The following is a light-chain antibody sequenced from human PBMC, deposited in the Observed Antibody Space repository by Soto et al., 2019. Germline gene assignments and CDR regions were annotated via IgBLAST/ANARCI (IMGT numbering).Light chain of an antibody. J-gene: IGKJ4*01. V-gene: IGKV3-15*01. CDR1: ESVNNN. CDR2: GVS. Sequence: EIVMAQSPATLSVFPGERATLSCRASESVNNNLAWYQQKPGQAPRLLIYGVSTRATGIPARFSASGSGKRFTLAISSLQSEDCAVYYCQQHYKGPLTFGAGTKVEIK. CDR3: QQHYKGPLT.